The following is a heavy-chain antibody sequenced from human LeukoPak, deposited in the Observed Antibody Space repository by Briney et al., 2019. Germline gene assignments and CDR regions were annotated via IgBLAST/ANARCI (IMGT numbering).Heavy chain of an antibody. CDR1: GFTLSDYY. D-gene: IGHD4-11*01. V-gene: IGHV3-11*06. Sequence: GGSLRLSCAASGFTLSDYYMSWIRQAPGEGLEWVSYISSSSSYTNYADSVKGRFTISRDNAKNSLYLQMNSLRAEDTAVYYCARAPHYSNYGPYYYGMDVWGQGTTVTVSS. CDR2: ISSSSSYT. J-gene: IGHJ6*02. CDR3: ARAPHYSNYGPYYYGMDV.